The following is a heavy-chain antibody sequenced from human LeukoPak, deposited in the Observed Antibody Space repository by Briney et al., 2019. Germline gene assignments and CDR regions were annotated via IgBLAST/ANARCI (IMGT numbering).Heavy chain of an antibody. Sequence: GESLKISCKGSGYSFTSYWIGWVRQMPGKGLDWMGIIYPADSDTRYSPSFQGQVTISADKSISTAYLQWSSLKASDTAMYCCARRWGADGFNYWGQGTLVTVSS. CDR1: GYSFTSYW. J-gene: IGHJ4*02. V-gene: IGHV5-51*01. CDR3: ARRWGADGFNY. D-gene: IGHD5-24*01. CDR2: IYPADSDT.